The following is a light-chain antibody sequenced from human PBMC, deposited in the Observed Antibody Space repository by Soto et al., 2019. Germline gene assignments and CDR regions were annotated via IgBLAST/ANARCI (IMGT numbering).Light chain of an antibody. CDR3: QQYNHWSSLT. CDR2: GAF. CDR1: ESLLDSHGYNN. J-gene: IGKJ5*01. Sequence: DIVLTQSPLSLPVTPGEPASMSCRSSESLLDSHGYNNVDWYQQKPGQAPRLLIYGAFNRATGIPARFSGSGSGTEFTLTISGLQSEDFAVYHCQQYNHWSSLTFGQGTRLEIK. V-gene: IGKV3D-15*01.